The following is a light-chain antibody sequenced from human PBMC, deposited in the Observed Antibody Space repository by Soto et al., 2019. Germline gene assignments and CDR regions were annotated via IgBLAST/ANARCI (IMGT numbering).Light chain of an antibody. Sequence: EILLPRSSGSLSLSPGEIATLSCSSSQSVSSSYLAWYKQKPGQAPRLLIYGEYSRATGIKDRFSGSGSGKDFTLTIRRLENEDFAVYYCKKYGSSQSDFGKGKRLEIK. CDR3: KKYGSSQSD. CDR1: QSVSSSY. J-gene: IGKJ5*01. V-gene: IGKV3-20*01. CDR2: GEY.